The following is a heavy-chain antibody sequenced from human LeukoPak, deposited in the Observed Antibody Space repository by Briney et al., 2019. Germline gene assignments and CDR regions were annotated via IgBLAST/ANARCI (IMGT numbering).Heavy chain of an antibody. J-gene: IGHJ5*01. CDR3: AREPLRRRWFDS. CDR2: IKYDGSEK. Sequence: GGSLRFSCTASGVTLSNYWMSWVRQAPGKGLEWVANIKYDGSEKYYVDSVKGRLTISRDNAKNSLYLQMNSLRAEDTAVYYCAREPLRRRWFDSWGQGPLVTVSS. V-gene: IGHV3-7*03. CDR1: GVTLSNYW.